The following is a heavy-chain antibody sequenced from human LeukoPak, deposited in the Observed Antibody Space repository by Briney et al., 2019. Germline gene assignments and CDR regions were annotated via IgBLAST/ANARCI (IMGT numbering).Heavy chain of an antibody. CDR1: GGSISSYY. D-gene: IGHD5-18*01. J-gene: IGHJ4*02. CDR3: AIQDTAMDPTSGLWIKIFDY. V-gene: IGHV4-59*05. Sequence: SETLSLTCTVSGGSISSYYWSWIRQPPGKGLEWIGSIYYSGSTYYNPSLKSRVTISVDTSKNQFSLKLSSVTAADTAVYYCAIQDTAMDPTSGLWIKIFDYWGQGTLVTVSS. CDR2: IYYSGST.